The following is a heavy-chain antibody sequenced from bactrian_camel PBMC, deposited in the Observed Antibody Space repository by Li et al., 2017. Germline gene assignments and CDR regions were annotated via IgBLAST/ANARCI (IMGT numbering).Heavy chain of an antibody. CDR3: AADCVGWAQGSY. CDR1: GFTASTYY. D-gene: IGHD5*01. V-gene: IGHV3S1*01. CDR2: IDRDGSA. J-gene: IGHJ4*01. Sequence: QVQLVESGGGLVQPGGSLRLSCAASGFTASTYYVNWVRQAPGKGPEGLATIDRDGSALYGDSVEGRFTISRFNRANELYLQMNSLETEDTAAYYCAADCVGWAQGSYWGQGTQVTVS.